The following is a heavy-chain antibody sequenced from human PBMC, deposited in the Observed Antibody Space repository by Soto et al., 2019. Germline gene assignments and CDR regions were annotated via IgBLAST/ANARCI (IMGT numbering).Heavy chain of an antibody. Sequence: ETLSLTCTVSDDSIRGSSYYWGWIRQPPGKGLEWIGYIPSRGRPFYNPSLTSRGTISADTSKNQLSLQLTSVTAADTAVYYCARDTYSGYDFGLWGQGTLVTVSS. V-gene: IGHV4-39*07. CDR2: IPSRGRP. D-gene: IGHD5-12*01. J-gene: IGHJ5*02. CDR1: DDSIRGSSYY. CDR3: ARDTYSGYDFGL.